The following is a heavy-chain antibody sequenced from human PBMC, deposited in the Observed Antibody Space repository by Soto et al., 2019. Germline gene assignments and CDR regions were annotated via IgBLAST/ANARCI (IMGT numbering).Heavy chain of an antibody. J-gene: IGHJ4*02. V-gene: IGHV4-4*02. CDR2: IYHSGST. CDR1: GGSISSSNW. CDR3: ARRGGSITMIGAHQFDY. Sequence: SETLSLTCAVSGGSISSSNWWSWVRQPPGKGLEWIGEIYHSGSTNYNPSLKSRVTISVDKSKNQFSLKLSSVTAADTAVYYCARRGGSITMIGAHQFDYWGQGTLVT. D-gene: IGHD3-22*01.